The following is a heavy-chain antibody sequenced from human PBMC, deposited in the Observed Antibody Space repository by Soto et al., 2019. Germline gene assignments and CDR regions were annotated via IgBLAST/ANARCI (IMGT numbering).Heavy chain of an antibody. Sequence: PGGSLRLSCAASGFIFSDYAMTWVRQAPGRGLEWVSTISGTRGRQRNTFYTASVKGRFTVTRDNSKNTLFLQMNSLRVEDTAVYYCAKDTSSNYVNGMDVWGQGTTVTVSS. V-gene: IGHV3-23*01. D-gene: IGHD4-4*01. CDR3: AKDTSSNYVNGMDV. J-gene: IGHJ6*02. CDR1: GFIFSDYA. CDR2: ISGTRGRQRNT.